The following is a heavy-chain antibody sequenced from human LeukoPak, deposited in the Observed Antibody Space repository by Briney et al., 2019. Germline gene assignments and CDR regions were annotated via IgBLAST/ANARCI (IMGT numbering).Heavy chain of an antibody. CDR2: ISGSGGST. Sequence: PGGSLRLSCAASGFTFSSYAMSWVRQAPGKGLEWVSAISGSGGSTYYADSMKGRFTISRDNSKNTLYLQMNSLRAEDTAVYYCARGDRSSWFNFDYWGQGTLVTVSS. V-gene: IGHV3-23*01. D-gene: IGHD6-13*01. CDR3: ARGDRSSWFNFDY. CDR1: GFTFSSYA. J-gene: IGHJ4*02.